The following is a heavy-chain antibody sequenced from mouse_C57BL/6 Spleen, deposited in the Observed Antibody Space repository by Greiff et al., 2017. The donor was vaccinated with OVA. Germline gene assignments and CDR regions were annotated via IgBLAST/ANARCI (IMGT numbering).Heavy chain of an antibody. J-gene: IGHJ2*01. CDR3: AREGHYYGHFDY. D-gene: IGHD1-1*01. V-gene: IGHV1-55*01. Sequence: QVQLQQPGAELVKPGASVKMSCKASGYTFTSYWITWVKQRPGQGLEWIGDIYPGSGSTNYNEKFKSKATLTVDTSSSTAYMQLSSLTSEDSAVYYCAREGHYYGHFDYWGQGTTLTVSS. CDR2: IYPGSGST. CDR1: GYTFTSYW.